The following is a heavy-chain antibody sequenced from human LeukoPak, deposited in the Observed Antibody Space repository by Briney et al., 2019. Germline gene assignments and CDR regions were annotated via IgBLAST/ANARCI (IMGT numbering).Heavy chain of an antibody. CDR1: GYTFTGYY. J-gene: IGHJ5*02. V-gene: IGHV1-2*02. CDR2: INPNSGGT. CDR3: ARDVEDIVVVVAASPYNWFDP. Sequence: ASVKVSCKASGYTFTGYYMHWVRQAPGQGLEWMGWINPNSGGTNYAQKFRGRVTMTRDTSISTAYMELSRLRSDDTAVYYCARDVEDIVVVVAASPYNWFDPWGQGTLVTVSS. D-gene: IGHD2-15*01.